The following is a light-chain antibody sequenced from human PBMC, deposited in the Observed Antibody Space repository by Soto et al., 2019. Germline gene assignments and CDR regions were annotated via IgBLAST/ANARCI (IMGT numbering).Light chain of an antibody. CDR1: QSVGGSF. Sequence: EIVLSQSPGTLSLSPGERATLSCRASQSVGGSFLAWYEQKPGQAPRLLIYGASSRATGIPDSFSGSGSVTNVTITISRLEPEDFAMYFCQQFGDSSTFGQGTKVEVK. CDR2: GAS. CDR3: QQFGDSST. J-gene: IGKJ1*01. V-gene: IGKV3-20*01.